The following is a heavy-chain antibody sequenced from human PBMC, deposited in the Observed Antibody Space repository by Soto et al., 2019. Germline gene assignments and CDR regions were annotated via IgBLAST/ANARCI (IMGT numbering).Heavy chain of an antibody. D-gene: IGHD3-22*01. J-gene: IGHJ4*02. CDR1: GGTFSSYT. V-gene: IGHV1-69*08. CDR2: IIPILGIA. Sequence: QVQLVQSGAEVKKPGSSVKVSCKASGGTFSSYTISWVRQAPGQGLEWMGRIIPILGIANYAQKFQGRVPITADKSTSTAYMELSSLRSEDTAVYYCAIDVDYYDSSGSTPQLNWGQGTLVTVSS. CDR3: AIDVDYYDSSGSTPQLN.